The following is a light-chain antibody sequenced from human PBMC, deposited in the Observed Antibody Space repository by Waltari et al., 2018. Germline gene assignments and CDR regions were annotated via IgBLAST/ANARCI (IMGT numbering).Light chain of an antibody. V-gene: IGKV3-20*01. J-gene: IGKJ1*01. CDR3: QQYSGSTRT. Sequence: EIVLTQSPGTLSLSPGDRAPLPCRASQSLFNNYLAWYQQKPGQAPKLLIYNASNRAAGIPNRFTASGSGTDFALTISRLEPEDFAVYYCQQYSGSTRTFGQGTRVEVK. CDR2: NAS. CDR1: QSLFNNY.